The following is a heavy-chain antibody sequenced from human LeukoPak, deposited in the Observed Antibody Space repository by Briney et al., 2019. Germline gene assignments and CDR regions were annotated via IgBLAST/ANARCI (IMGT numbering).Heavy chain of an antibody. D-gene: IGHD3-9*01. CDR2: ISGSGGST. V-gene: IGHV3-23*01. CDR1: GFTFSSYA. J-gene: IGHJ6*02. Sequence: GGSLRLSCAASGFTFSSYAMSWVRQAPGKGLEWVSAISGSGGSTYYADSVKGRFTISRDSSKNTLYLQMNSLRAEDTAVYYCAKDREILSTPMGMDVWGQGTTVTVSS. CDR3: AKDREILSTPMGMDV.